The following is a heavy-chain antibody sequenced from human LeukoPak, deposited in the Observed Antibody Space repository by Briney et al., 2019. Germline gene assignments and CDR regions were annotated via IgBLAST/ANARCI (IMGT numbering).Heavy chain of an antibody. D-gene: IGHD6-13*01. Sequence: ASVKVSCKASGYTFTSYDINWVRQATGQGLEWMGWMNPNSGNTGYAQKFQGRVTMTRNTSISTAYMELSSLRSEDTAVYYCARGIIGSSWSVLFMDQYYYYMDVWGKGTTVTVSS. V-gene: IGHV1-8*01. CDR2: MNPNSGNT. CDR3: ARGIIGSSWSVLFMDQYYYYMDV. J-gene: IGHJ6*03. CDR1: GYTFTSYD.